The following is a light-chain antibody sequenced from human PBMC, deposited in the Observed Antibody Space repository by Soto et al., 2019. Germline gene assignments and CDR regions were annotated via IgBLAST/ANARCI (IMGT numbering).Light chain of an antibody. CDR3: QQYGSSPFT. Sequence: EIVLTQSPGTLSLSPGERATLSCGASQTVSGSYLAWYQQKPGQAPRLLIHGATNRATGIPDRFSGSRSGTDFSLTISTLEPEDYAVYYCQQYGSSPFTFCPGTKVEIK. J-gene: IGKJ3*01. CDR1: QTVSGSY. V-gene: IGKV3-20*01. CDR2: GAT.